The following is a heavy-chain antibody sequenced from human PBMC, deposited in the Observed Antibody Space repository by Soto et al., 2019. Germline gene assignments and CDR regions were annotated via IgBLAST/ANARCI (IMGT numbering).Heavy chain of an antibody. CDR2: INAGNGNT. CDR1: GYTFIRYG. D-gene: IGHD6-13*01. V-gene: IGHV1-3*01. CDR3: ASSHIAAAPYGMDV. Sequence: ASVKVSWKASGYTFIRYGITWVRQAPGQGLEWMGWINAGNGNTKYSQKFQGRVTITRDTSASTAYMELSSLRSEDTAVYYCASSHIAAAPYGMDVWGLRTTVTGSS. J-gene: IGHJ6*02.